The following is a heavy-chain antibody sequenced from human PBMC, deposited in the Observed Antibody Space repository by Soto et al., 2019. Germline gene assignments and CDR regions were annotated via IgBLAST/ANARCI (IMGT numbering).Heavy chain of an antibody. CDR3: AHREYCSSTSCSKNNWFDP. CDR2: IYWDDDK. Sequence: GSGPTLVNPTQTLTLTCTFSGFSLSTSGVGVGWIRQPPGKALEWLALIYWDDDKRYSPSLRSRLTITKDTSKNQVVLTMTNMDPVDTATYYCAHREYCSSTSCSKNNWFDPWGQGTLVTVSS. CDR1: GFSLSTSGVG. V-gene: IGHV2-5*02. D-gene: IGHD2-2*01. J-gene: IGHJ5*02.